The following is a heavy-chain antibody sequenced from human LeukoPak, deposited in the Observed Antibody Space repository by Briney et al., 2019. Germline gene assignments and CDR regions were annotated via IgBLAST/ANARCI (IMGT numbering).Heavy chain of an antibody. Sequence: AAVKVSCKASGYTFTSYGISWVRQAPGQGLEGMGWISAYNGNTNYAQKLQGRVTMTTDTSTSTAYMELRSLRSDDTAVYYCARSPLRYFDWLSYYYYGMDVWGKGTTVTVSS. CDR2: ISAYNGNT. J-gene: IGHJ6*04. D-gene: IGHD3-9*01. CDR1: GYTFTSYG. V-gene: IGHV1-18*04. CDR3: ARSPLRYFDWLSYYYYGMDV.